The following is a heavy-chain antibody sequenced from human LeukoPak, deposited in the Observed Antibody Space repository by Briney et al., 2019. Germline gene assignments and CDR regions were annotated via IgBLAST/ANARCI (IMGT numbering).Heavy chain of an antibody. Sequence: SETLSLTCTVSGGSISSGDYYWSWIRQPAGKGLEWIGRIYTSGSTNYNPSLKSRVTMSVDTSKNQFSLKLSSVTAADTAVYYCARDLWGKGWFDPWGQGTLVTVSS. V-gene: IGHV4-61*02. J-gene: IGHJ5*02. CDR3: ARDLWGKGWFDP. CDR2: IYTSGST. CDR1: GGSISSGDYY. D-gene: IGHD7-27*01.